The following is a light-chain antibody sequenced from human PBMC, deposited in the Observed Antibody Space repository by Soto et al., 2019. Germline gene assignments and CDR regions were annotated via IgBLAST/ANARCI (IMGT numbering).Light chain of an antibody. CDR1: QSVSRY. J-gene: IGKJ4*01. V-gene: IGKV3-11*01. Sequence: DIVMTQSPATLSLSPGERATLSCRASQSVSRYLAWYQQKPGQAPRLLIYDASNRATGIPARFSGSGSGTDFTLTISSLEPEDFAVYYCQQRHDCPSTFGGGTKVEI. CDR2: DAS. CDR3: QQRHDCPST.